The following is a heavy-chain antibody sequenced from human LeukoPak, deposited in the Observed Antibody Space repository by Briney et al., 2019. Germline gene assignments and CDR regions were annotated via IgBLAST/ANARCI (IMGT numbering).Heavy chain of an antibody. CDR1: GFTVSSNY. CDR2: IYSGGST. V-gene: IGHV3-53*01. D-gene: IGHD3-3*01. J-gene: IGHJ2*01. Sequence: GGSLRLSCAASGFTVSSNYMGWVRQAPGKGLEWVSVIYSGGSTYYADSVKGRFTISRDNSKNTLYLQMNSLRAEDTAVYYCARESYYDFWSGYSAYWYFDLWGRGTLVTVSS. CDR3: ARESYYDFWSGYSAYWYFDL.